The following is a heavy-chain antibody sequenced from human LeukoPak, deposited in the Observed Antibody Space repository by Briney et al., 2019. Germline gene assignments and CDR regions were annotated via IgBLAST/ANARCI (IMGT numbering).Heavy chain of an antibody. CDR3: AGGHRDYYYYMDV. Sequence: PGGSLRLSCAASGFPFNDYFMSWIRQAPGKGLEWISYISSSGSTNYYADSVKGRFTISRDNAKNSLFLQMNSLRAGDTAVYHCAGGHRDYYYYMDVWGKGTTVTISS. J-gene: IGHJ6*03. CDR1: GFPFNDYF. CDR2: ISSSGSTN. V-gene: IGHV3-11*01.